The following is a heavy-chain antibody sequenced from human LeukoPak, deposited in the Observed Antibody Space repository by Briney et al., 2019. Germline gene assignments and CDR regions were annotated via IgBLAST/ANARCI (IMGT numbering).Heavy chain of an antibody. Sequence: SQTLSLTCTVSGASISSSSYYWDWIRQPPGKGLEWIGSIYYSGTTYYNPSLKRRVTISVDTSKNQFSLKLSSVTTAGTSVYDCASRRFGDESFDYWGQGTLVTVSS. CDR1: GASISSSSYY. D-gene: IGHD3-10*01. V-gene: IGHV4-39*01. J-gene: IGHJ4*02. CDR2: IYYSGTT. CDR3: ASRRFGDESFDY.